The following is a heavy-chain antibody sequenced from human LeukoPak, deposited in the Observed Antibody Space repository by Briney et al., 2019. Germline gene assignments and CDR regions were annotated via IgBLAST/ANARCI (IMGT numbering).Heavy chain of an antibody. CDR2: IKSEVNGGTI. V-gene: IGHV3-15*01. CDR1: GFTFSNAW. D-gene: IGHD1-26*01. CDR3: TTNRLGIYFDY. Sequence: GGSLRLSCAGSGFTFSNAWMNWVRQAPGRGLEWVGRIKSEVNGGTIDYAAPVKGRFTISRDDSKNTLYVQMNSLKIEDTAVYYCTTNRLGIYFDYWGQGTLVTVSS. J-gene: IGHJ4*02.